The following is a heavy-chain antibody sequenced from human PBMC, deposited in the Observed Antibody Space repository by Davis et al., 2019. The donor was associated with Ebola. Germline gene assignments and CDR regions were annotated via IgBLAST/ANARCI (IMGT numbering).Heavy chain of an antibody. CDR1: GYTFTSHG. J-gene: IGHJ4*02. V-gene: IGHV1-18*01. CDR3: ARDGSSGYYYGY. D-gene: IGHD3-22*01. CDR2: ISAYIGNT. Sequence: AASVKVSCKASGYTFTSHGISWVRQAPGQLLSLFFWISAYIGNTNYAQKFQGRVTITADKSTSTAYMELSSLRSEDTAVYYCARDGSSGYYYGYWGQGTLVTVSS.